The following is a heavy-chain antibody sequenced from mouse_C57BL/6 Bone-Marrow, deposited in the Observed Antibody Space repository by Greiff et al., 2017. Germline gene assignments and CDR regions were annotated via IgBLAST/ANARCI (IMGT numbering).Heavy chain of an antibody. D-gene: IGHD2-1*01. CDR3: TLYGNYGYFDV. V-gene: IGHV14-4*01. CDR1: GFNIKDDY. Sequence: EVQLQQSGAELVRPGASVTLSCTASGFNIKDDYMHWVKQRPEQGLEWIGWIDPENGDTEYASKFQGKATITADTSSNTAYLQLSSLTSEDTAVYYCTLYGNYGYFDVGGTGTTVTVSS. CDR2: IDPENGDT. J-gene: IGHJ1*03.